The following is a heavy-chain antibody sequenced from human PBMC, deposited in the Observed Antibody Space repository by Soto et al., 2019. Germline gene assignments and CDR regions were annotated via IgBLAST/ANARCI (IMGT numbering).Heavy chain of an antibody. CDR2: INSDGSST. J-gene: IGHJ6*02. CDR3: ARGGDGSGCFDV. D-gene: IGHD6-19*01. CDR1: GFTFSSYW. V-gene: IGHV3-74*01. Sequence: LRLSCAASGFTFSSYWMHWVRQAPGKGLVWVSRINSDGSSTSYADSVKGRFTISRDNAKNTLYLQMNSLRAEDTAVYYCARGGDGSGCFDVWGQGTTVTVSS.